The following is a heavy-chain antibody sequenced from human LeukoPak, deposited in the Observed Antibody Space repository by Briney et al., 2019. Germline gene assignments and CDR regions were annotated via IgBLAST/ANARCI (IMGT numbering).Heavy chain of an antibody. D-gene: IGHD2-15*01. V-gene: IGHV4-59*01. CDR1: CGSISSYY. CDR2: IYYSGST. CDR3: ARINCSGGSCYSGTYYYGMDV. J-gene: IGHJ6*02. Sequence: SETLSLTCIVSCGSISSYYWSWIRQPPGKGLEWIGDIYYSGSTNYNPSLKSRVTISVDTSKNQFSLKLSSVTAADTAVYYCARINCSGGSCYSGTYYYGMDVWGQGTTVTVSS.